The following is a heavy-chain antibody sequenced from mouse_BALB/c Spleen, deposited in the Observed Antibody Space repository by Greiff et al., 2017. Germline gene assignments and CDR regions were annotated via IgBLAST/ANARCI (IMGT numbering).Heavy chain of an antibody. D-gene: IGHD1-1*01. Sequence: EVKLVESGGDLVKPGGSLKLSCAASGFTFSSYGMSWVRQTPDKRLEWVATISSGGSYTYYPDSVKGRFTISRDNAKNTLYLQMSSLKSEDTAMYYCARRGNKDYYGSSFAYWGQGTLVTVSA. J-gene: IGHJ3*01. V-gene: IGHV5-6*02. CDR3: ARRGNKDYYGSSFAY. CDR1: GFTFSSYG. CDR2: ISSGGSYT.